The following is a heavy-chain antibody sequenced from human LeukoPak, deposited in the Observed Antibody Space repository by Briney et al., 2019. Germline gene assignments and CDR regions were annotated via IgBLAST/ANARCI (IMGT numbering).Heavy chain of an antibody. CDR2: LYSGGST. J-gene: IGHJ3*02. V-gene: IGHV3-53*01. D-gene: IGHD6-13*01. Sequence: PGGSLRLSCTASGFTVSSNYMTWVRQAPGKGLEWVSVLYSGGSTYYADSVKGRFTISRDNSKNTLYLQMNSLTVEDTAMYYCAREEEHQLSSAFDIWGRGTMVTVS. CDR1: GFTVSSNY. CDR3: AREEEHQLSSAFDI.